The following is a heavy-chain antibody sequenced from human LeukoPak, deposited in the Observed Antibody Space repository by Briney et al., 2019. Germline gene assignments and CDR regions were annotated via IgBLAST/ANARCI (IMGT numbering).Heavy chain of an antibody. CDR1: GGTFRTFA. D-gene: IGHD6-25*01. CDR2: IIPIFGIP. V-gene: IGHV1-69*13. CDR3: GLSGNYYYYYMDV. Sequence: PWASVKVSCKASGGTFRTFAISWVRQAPGQGLEWMGGIIPIFGIPDSAQKFQGRLTITADESTTTAYMELSSLRSDDTAIYYCGLSGNYYYYYMDVWGKGTTVTISS. J-gene: IGHJ6*03.